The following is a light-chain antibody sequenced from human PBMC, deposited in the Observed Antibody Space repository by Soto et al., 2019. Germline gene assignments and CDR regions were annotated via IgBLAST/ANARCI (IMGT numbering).Light chain of an antibody. CDR2: AAS. Sequence: DIQMTQAPSSLSASVGDRVTITCRASQSISRYLNWYQKQPGKAPKLLIYAASTLKSGVPSRFSGNESGTDFTRTISSLQPEDTVTYYCHQSYNLKVTFGPGAKVEIK. CDR3: HQSYNLKVT. CDR1: QSISRY. J-gene: IGKJ3*01. V-gene: IGKV1-39*01.